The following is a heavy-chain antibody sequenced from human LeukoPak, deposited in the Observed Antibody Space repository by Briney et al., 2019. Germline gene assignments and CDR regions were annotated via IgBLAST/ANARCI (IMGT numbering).Heavy chain of an antibody. CDR3: ARSLSGYDPLFAF. J-gene: IGHJ1*01. V-gene: IGHV3-48*02. Sequence: PGGSLRLSCEVSGFTFSSYSMTWVRQAPGEGIEWIAYMTATSNSFYYADSVKDQFTISRHNARNSLFLQINSLTDEHTALYYCARSLSGYDPLFAFWGQGTLVTVSS. CDR2: MTATSNSF. CDR1: GFTFSSYS. D-gene: IGHD5-12*01.